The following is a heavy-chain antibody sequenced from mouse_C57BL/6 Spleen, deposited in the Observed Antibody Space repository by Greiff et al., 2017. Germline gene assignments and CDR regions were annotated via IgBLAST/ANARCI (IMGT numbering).Heavy chain of an antibody. CDR1: GYSITSGYY. Sequence: EVKVEESGPGLVKPSQSLSLTCSVTGYSITSGYYWNWIRQFPGNKLEWMGYISYDGSNNYNPSLKNRISITRDTSKNQFFLKLNSVTTEDTATYYCAREESYYYGSSDWYFDVWGTGTTVTVSS. CDR3: AREESYYYGSSDWYFDV. CDR2: ISYDGSN. V-gene: IGHV3-6*01. D-gene: IGHD1-1*01. J-gene: IGHJ1*03.